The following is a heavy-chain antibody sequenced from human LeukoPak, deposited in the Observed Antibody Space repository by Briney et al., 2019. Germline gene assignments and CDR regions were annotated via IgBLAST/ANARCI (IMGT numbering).Heavy chain of an antibody. CDR1: GGSISYGCYY. CDR3: ARSGLGFDP. J-gene: IGHJ5*02. V-gene: IGHV4-39*07. D-gene: IGHD3-10*01. CDR2: IYYSGNT. Sequence: SATLSLTCTVSGGSISYGCYYWDWIRQPPGKGLEWIGSIYYSGNTYYNPSLKSRVTISVDTSKNQFSLKLSSVTAADTAVYYCARSGLGFDPWGQGTLVTVSS.